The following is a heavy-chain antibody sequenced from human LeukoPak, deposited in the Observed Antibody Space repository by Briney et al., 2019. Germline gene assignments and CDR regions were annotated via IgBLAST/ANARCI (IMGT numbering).Heavy chain of an antibody. D-gene: IGHD5-12*01. V-gene: IGHV1-2*02. CDR2: INPNSGGT. CDR1: GYTFTGYY. J-gene: IGHJ4*02. CDR3: ARGVATLADHPDY. Sequence: GASVKVSCKASGYTFTGYYMHWVRQAPGQGLECMWWINPNSGGTNYAQKSQGRVTMSRDTSISTAYMGLSRLRSDDPAVYYCARGVATLADHPDYWGQGTLVTVSS.